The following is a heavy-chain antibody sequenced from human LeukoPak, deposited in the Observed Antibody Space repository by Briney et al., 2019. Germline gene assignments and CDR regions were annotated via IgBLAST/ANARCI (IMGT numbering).Heavy chain of an antibody. Sequence: SETLSLTCTVSGNSISSGDYYWSWIRQPAGKGLEWIGRIYTSGSTTYNPSLKSRVTISGDTSENQFSLKLSSVTAADTAVYYCARQPKSCAPGIFITGKACWFDSWGQGTLVTVSP. D-gene: IGHD3-10*01. CDR2: IYTSGST. J-gene: IGHJ5*01. V-gene: IGHV4-61*02. CDR3: ARQPKSCAPGIFITGKACWFDS. CDR1: GNSISSGDYY.